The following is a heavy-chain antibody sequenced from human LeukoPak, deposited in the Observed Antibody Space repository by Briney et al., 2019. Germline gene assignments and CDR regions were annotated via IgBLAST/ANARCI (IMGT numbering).Heavy chain of an antibody. Sequence: SGGSLRLSRAASGFTFSSYWMSWVRQAPGKGLEWVANIKQDGSEKYYVDSVKGRFTISRDNAENSLYLQMNSLRAEDTAVYYCARDRYGWGSDRAIFDYWGQGTLVTVSS. CDR1: GFTFSSYW. CDR2: IKQDGSEK. V-gene: IGHV3-7*03. D-gene: IGHD3-16*02. CDR3: ARDRYGWGSDRAIFDY. J-gene: IGHJ4*02.